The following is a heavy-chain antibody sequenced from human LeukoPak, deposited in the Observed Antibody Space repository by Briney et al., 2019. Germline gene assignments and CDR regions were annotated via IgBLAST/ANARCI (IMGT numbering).Heavy chain of an antibody. CDR2: IWYDGSKK. D-gene: IGHD4-17*01. J-gene: IGHJ3*02. V-gene: IGHV3-33*03. CDR1: GYTFSSHG. Sequence: GGSLRLSCAASGYTFSSHGMHWVRQAPGKGLEWVALIWYDGSKKYYADSVKGRFTISRDNSKNTVYLQMNSRRAEDTAVYYCARWYGDYGAFDIWGQGTMVTVSS. CDR3: ARWYGDYGAFDI.